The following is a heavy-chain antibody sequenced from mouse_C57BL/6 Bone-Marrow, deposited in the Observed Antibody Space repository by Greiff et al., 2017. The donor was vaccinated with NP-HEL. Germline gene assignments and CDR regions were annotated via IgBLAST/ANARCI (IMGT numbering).Heavy chain of an antibody. V-gene: IGHV1-54*01. Sequence: QVHVKQSGAELVRPGTSVKVSCKASGYAFTNYLIEWVKQRPGQGLEWIGVINPGSGGTTYNEKFKGKATLTADKSSSTAYMQLSSLTSEDSAVYFCARWFYDYDDWYFDVWGTGTTVTVSS. CDR3: ARWFYDYDDWYFDV. CDR2: INPGSGGT. CDR1: GYAFTNYL. D-gene: IGHD2-4*01. J-gene: IGHJ1*03.